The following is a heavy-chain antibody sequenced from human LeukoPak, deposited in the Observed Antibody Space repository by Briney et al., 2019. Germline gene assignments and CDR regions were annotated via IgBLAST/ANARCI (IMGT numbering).Heavy chain of an antibody. J-gene: IGHJ4*02. CDR3: ASGRGYSYGYFDY. Sequence: ASVKVSDKAARRTVTSYAISGVPQAPGQGLEWMGGIIPIFGTANYAQKFQGRVTITADKSTSTAYMELSSLRSEDTAVYYCASGRGYSYGYFDYWGQGTLVTVSS. D-gene: IGHD5-18*01. CDR1: RRTVTSYA. CDR2: IIPIFGTA. V-gene: IGHV1-69*06.